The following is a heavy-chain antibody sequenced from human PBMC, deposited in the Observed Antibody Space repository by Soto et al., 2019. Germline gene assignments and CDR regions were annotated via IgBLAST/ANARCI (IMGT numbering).Heavy chain of an antibody. Sequence: QVQLVESGGGVVQPGRSLRLSCAASGFTFSSYAMHWVRQAPGKGLEWVAVISYDGSNKYYADSVKGRFTISRDNSKNTLYLQMNSLRAEDTAVYYSAREGWLVRDFDYWGQGTLVNVSS. CDR3: AREGWLVRDFDY. CDR2: ISYDGSNK. J-gene: IGHJ4*02. V-gene: IGHV3-30-3*01. CDR1: GFTFSSYA. D-gene: IGHD6-19*01.